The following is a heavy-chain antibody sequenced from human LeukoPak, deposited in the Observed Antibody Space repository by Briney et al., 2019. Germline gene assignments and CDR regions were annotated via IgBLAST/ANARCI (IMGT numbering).Heavy chain of an antibody. Sequence: SETLSLTCTVSGDSISSYYWSWIRQPPGKGLEWIGYIYTSGGTNYIPSLTGRVTISIDTSKNQFSLKLSSVTAADSAVYYCARLTRLSTSPDRYYLDYWGQGTLVTVSS. J-gene: IGHJ4*02. CDR3: ARLTRLSTSPDRYYLDY. CDR2: IYTSGGT. CDR1: GDSISSYY. V-gene: IGHV4-4*09. D-gene: IGHD6-6*01.